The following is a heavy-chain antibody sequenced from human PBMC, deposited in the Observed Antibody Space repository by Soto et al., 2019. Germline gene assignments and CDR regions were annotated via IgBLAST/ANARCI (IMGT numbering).Heavy chain of an antibody. V-gene: IGHV3-53*01. CDR3: ARAPPKYYDILPGYYGYYYGRDV. D-gene: IGHD3-9*01. J-gene: IGHJ6*02. CDR1: GFTVSSNY. CDR2: IYSGGST. Sequence: GGSLRLSCAASGFTVSSNYMSWVRQAPGKGLEWVSVIYSGGSTYYADSVKGRFTISRDNSKNTLYLQMNSLRAEDTAVYYCARAPPKYYDILPGYYGYYYGRDVGGQGPTVPVS.